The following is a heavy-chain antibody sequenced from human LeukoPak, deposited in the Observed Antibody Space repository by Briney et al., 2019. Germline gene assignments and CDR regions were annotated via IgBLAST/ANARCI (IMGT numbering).Heavy chain of an antibody. D-gene: IGHD3-10*01. CDR3: ASAYSGMVRGVITSTEF. CDR1: GYTFTGYY. Sequence: ASVKVSCKASGYTFTGYYMHWVRQATGQGLEWMGRINPNSGGTNYAQKFQGRVTMTRDTSISTAYMELSRLRSDDTAVYYCASAYSGMVRGVITSTEFWGQGTLVTVSS. CDR2: INPNSGGT. V-gene: IGHV1-2*06. J-gene: IGHJ4*02.